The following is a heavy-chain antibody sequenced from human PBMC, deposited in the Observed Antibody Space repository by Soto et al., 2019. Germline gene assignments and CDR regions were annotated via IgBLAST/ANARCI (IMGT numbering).Heavy chain of an antibody. J-gene: IGHJ5*02. CDR2: INPNSGGT. CDR1: GYTFTGYY. D-gene: IGHD6-13*01. V-gene: IGHV1-2*02. Sequence: ASVKVSCKASGYTFTGYYMHWVRQAPGQGLEWMGWINPNSGGTNYAQKFQGRVTMTRDTSISTAYMELSRLRADDTAVYYWARDRYGRRWGQQLVLSWFDPWGQGTLVTVSS. CDR3: ARDRYGRRWGQQLVLSWFDP.